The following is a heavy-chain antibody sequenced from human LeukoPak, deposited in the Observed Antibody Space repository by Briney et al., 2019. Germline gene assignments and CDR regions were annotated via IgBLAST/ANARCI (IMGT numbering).Heavy chain of an antibody. Sequence: RASVKVSCKASGYTFTSYDINWVRQATGQGLEWMGWMNPNSGNTGYAQKFQGRVTMTRSTSISTAYMELSSLRFEDTAVYYCARGPPITIFGVVIPYLDYWGQGTLVTVSS. CDR3: ARGPPITIFGVVIPYLDY. V-gene: IGHV1-8*01. D-gene: IGHD3-3*01. CDR2: MNPNSGNT. CDR1: GYTFTSYD. J-gene: IGHJ4*02.